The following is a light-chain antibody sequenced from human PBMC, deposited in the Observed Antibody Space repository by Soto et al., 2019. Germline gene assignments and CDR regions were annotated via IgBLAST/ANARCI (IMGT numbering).Light chain of an antibody. J-gene: IGKJ1*01. CDR1: QGIRND. V-gene: IGKV1-6*01. CDR2: ASS. Sequence: AIQMTQSPSSLSASVGDRVTITCRASQGIRNDLDWYQQKPGKAPKLLIYASSRLQSGVPSRFSGSGSGTDFALTISSLQPEDFATYYCLQRNTYPWTLGLGTKVDI. CDR3: LQRNTYPWT.